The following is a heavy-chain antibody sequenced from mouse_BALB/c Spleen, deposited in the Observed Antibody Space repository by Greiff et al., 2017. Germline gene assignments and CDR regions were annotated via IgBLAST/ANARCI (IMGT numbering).Heavy chain of an antibody. CDR3: ASAITTVVASDD. J-gene: IGHJ2*01. CDR1: GYSFTSYW. CDR2: IDPSDSET. V-gene: IGHV1S127*01. Sequence: QVQLQQSGPQLVRPGASVKISCKASGYSFTSYWMHWVKQRPGQGLEWIGMIDPSDSETRLNQKFKDKATLTVDKSSSTAYMQLSSPTSEDSAVYYCASAITTVVASDDWGQGTTLTVSS. D-gene: IGHD1-1*01.